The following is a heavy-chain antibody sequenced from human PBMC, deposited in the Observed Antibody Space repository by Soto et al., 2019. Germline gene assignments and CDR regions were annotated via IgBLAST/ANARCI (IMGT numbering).Heavy chain of an antibody. CDR3: GRARHDDGVFYFAY. Sequence: PVKVSSKASGGTFNSYSISWARQDHRQGLEWKGEIIPIFGTTNYAQKYQGRVTITADESTSTAYMKLSSLRSEDTAESYYGRARHDDGVFYFAYWGQGTLVTVSS. V-gene: IGHV1-69*13. J-gene: IGHJ4*02. D-gene: IGHD4-17*01. CDR1: GGTFNSYS. CDR2: IIPIFGTT.